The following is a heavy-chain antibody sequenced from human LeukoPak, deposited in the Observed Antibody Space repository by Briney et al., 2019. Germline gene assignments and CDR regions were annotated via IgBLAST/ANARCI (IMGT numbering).Heavy chain of an antibody. CDR3: ARLTRRSGNYFDY. J-gene: IGHJ4*02. D-gene: IGHD1-1*01. Sequence: PSETLSLTCAVSGDSVSSSNYYWSWLRQPPGMGLDWVGYIYYGGNTNYNPSLQSRVTISVDTSKSQFSLKLSSVTAADTAVYYCARLTRRSGNYFDYWGQGTLVTVSS. CDR2: IYYGGNT. CDR1: GDSVSSSNYY. V-gene: IGHV4-61*01.